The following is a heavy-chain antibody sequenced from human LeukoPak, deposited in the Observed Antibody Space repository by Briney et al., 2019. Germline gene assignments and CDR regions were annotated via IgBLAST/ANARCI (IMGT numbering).Heavy chain of an antibody. CDR1: GGSVSNYY. D-gene: IGHD6-6*01. J-gene: IGHJ4*02. Sequence: PSETLSLTCSVSGGSVSNYYWSWILQPPGKGLEWLGYVYYTGSTNYNPSLKSRVTMFEDKSKNQFSLRLYSVTVADTAVYYCARHFAYSSSSYFDYWGQGSLVTVSS. CDR2: VYYTGST. V-gene: IGHV4-59*08. CDR3: ARHFAYSSSSYFDY.